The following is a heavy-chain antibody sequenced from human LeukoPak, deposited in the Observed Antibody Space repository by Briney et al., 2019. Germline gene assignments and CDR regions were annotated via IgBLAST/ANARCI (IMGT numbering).Heavy chain of an antibody. CDR1: GYTFTSYY. CDR3: ARAPYCSGGTCLPTDY. V-gene: IGHV1-46*01. CDR2: INPSGGST. Sequence: ASVTVSCTASGYTFTSYYMHWVRQAPGQGVEWMGIINPSGGSTSYAQKFQGRVTMTGDMSTSTVYMELNSLRAEDTAVYYCARAPYCSGGTCLPTDYWGQGTLVTVSS. J-gene: IGHJ4*02. D-gene: IGHD2-15*01.